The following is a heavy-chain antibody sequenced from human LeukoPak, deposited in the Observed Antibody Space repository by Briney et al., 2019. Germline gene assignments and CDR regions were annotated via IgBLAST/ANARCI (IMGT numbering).Heavy chain of an antibody. D-gene: IGHD2-2*01. J-gene: IGHJ4*02. CDR3: ARDYACDY. CDR2: IRQDGSDK. Sequence: GGSLRLSCAASGFIFANYWMSWVRQAPGKGLEWVANIRQDGSDKYYVDSVKGRFTISRDNAKNSLFLEMNSLRAEDTAVYYCARDYACDYWGQGTLVTVSS. CDR1: GFIFANYW. V-gene: IGHV3-7*01.